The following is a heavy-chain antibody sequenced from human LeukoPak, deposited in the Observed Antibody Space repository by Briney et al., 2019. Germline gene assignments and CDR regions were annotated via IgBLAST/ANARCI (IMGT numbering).Heavy chain of an antibody. V-gene: IGHV1-69*13. CDR3: ARHQAVAGPFDY. J-gene: IGHJ4*02. D-gene: IGHD6-19*01. CDR1: GGTFSSYA. Sequence: GASVKVSCKASGGTFSSYAISWVRQAPGQGLEWMGGIIPIFGTANYAQKFQGRVTITADESTSTAYMELSSLRSEGTAVYYCARHQAVAGPFDYWGQGTLVTVSS. CDR2: IIPIFGTA.